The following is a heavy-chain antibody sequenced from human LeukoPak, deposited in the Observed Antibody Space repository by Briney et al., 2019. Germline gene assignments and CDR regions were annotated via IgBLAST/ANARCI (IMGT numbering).Heavy chain of an antibody. V-gene: IGHV4-39*07. J-gene: IGHJ4*02. CDR1: GGSISSSSYY. CDR3: ARAWASYGDYFDF. CDR2: IYYSGST. Sequence: PSETLSLTCTVSGGSISSSSYYWGWIRQPPGKGLEWIGSIYYSGSTYYNPSLKSRVTISVDTSKNQFSLKLSSVTAADTAVYYCARAWASYGDYFDFWGQGTLVTVSS. D-gene: IGHD5-18*01.